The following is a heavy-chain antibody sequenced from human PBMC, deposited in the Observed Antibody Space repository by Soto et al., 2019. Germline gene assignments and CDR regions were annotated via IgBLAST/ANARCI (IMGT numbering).Heavy chain of an antibody. J-gene: IGHJ5*02. CDR3: ATSVRLDQGWFDP. V-gene: IGHV1-69*13. D-gene: IGHD2-2*01. CDR2: IIPIFGTA. Sequence: SVKVSFKASGGTFSSYAISWVRQAPGQGLEWMGGIIPIFGTANYAQKFQGRVTITADESTSTAYMELSSLRSEDTAVYYCATSVRLDQGWFDPWGQGTLVTVSS. CDR1: GGTFSSYA.